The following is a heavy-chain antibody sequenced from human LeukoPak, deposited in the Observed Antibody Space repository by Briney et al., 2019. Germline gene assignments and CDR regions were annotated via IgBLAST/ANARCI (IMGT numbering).Heavy chain of an antibody. J-gene: IGHJ5*02. V-gene: IGHV1-18*01. CDR2: ISAYNGNT. Sequence: ASVKVSCKASGYTFTSYGISWVRQAPGQGLEWMGWISAYNGNTNYAQKLQGRVTMTTDTSTSTAYMELRSLRSDDTAGYYCAADHYYDSSGYSSWGQGTLVTVSS. CDR3: AADHYYDSSGYSS. CDR1: GYTFTSYG. D-gene: IGHD3-22*01.